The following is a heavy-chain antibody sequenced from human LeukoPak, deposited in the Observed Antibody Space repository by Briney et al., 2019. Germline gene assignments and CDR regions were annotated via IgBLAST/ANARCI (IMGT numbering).Heavy chain of an antibody. CDR1: GFTFSSYW. CDR3: ASDPHHASRMDV. Sequence: GGSLRLSCAASGFTFSSYWMNWVRQAPGKGLEWVANINQDGSAQNYVDSVKGRFTFSRDNAMNSLFLQMNSLRAEDTAVYYCASDPHHASRMDVWGQGTTVTVSS. V-gene: IGHV3-7*01. D-gene: IGHD1-14*01. CDR2: INQDGSAQ. J-gene: IGHJ6*02.